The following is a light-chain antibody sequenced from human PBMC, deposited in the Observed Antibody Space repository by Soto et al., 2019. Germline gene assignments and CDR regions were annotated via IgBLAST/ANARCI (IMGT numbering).Light chain of an antibody. CDR1: QSVSSN. CDR3: QQYNDWSLT. CDR2: GAS. V-gene: IGKV3-15*01. J-gene: IGKJ4*01. Sequence: EIVMTQSPATLSVSPGERASLSCRASQSVSSNLAWYHQKPGQAPRLVIYGASTRATGIPARFSGSGSGTEFTLTISSLQSEDFAVYYCQQYNDWSLTFGGGTKVEIK.